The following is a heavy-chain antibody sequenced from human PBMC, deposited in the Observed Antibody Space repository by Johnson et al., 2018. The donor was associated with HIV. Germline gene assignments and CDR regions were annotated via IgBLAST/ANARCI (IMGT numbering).Heavy chain of an antibody. D-gene: IGHD6-6*01. CDR3: ARDILEYSSSVPDAFDI. V-gene: IGHV3-30*04. J-gene: IGHJ3*02. CDR1: GFTFSSYA. CDR2: ISYDGSNK. Sequence: QVQLVESGGGVVQPGRSLRLSCAASGFTFSSYAMHWVRQAPAKGLEWVAVISYDGSNKYYADSVKGRFTISRDNSKNTLYLQMNSLRAEDTAVYYCARDILEYSSSVPDAFDIWGQGTMVTVSS.